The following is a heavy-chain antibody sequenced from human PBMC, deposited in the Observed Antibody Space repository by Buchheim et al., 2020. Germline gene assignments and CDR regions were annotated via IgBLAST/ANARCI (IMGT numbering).Heavy chain of an antibody. J-gene: IGHJ4*02. CDR1: GFTFSSYG. D-gene: IGHD2-2*01. CDR3: ARGFGAPAAKGGLEFDY. V-gene: IGHV3-33*01. Sequence: QVQLVESGGGVVQPGRSLRLSCAASGFTFSSYGMHWVRQAPGKGLEWVAVIWYDGSNKYYADSVKGRFTISRDNSKNTLYLQMNSLRAEDTAVYYCARGFGAPAAKGGLEFDYWGQGTL. CDR2: IWYDGSNK.